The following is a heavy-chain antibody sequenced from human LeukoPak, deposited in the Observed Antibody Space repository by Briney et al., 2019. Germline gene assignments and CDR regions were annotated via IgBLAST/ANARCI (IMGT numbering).Heavy chain of an antibody. CDR3: ARLGWYDSSGYYYLDY. CDR2: IKHSGIR. V-gene: IGHV4-34*01. CDR1: GGSFSGHY. D-gene: IGHD3-22*01. J-gene: IGHJ4*02. Sequence: SETLSLTCAVYGGSFSGHYWNWIRQPPGKGLEWIGEIKHSGIRNYNPSLKSRVTISLDTSKNQFSLKLSSVTAADTAVYYCARLGWYDSSGYYYLDYWGQGTLVTVSS.